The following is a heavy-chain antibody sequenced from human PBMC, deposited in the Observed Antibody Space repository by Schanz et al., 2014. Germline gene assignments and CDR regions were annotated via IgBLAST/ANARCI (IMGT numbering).Heavy chain of an antibody. J-gene: IGHJ6*02. CDR2: ISGSSIHK. CDR3: ARFLARYQYYGVDV. CDR1: GFTFSDYY. Sequence: VQLVDSGGGLVQPGGSLRLSCAASGFTFSDYYMAWIRQAPGKGLEWVSHISGSSIHKNYADSVKGRFSISRDNGETSVYLQINSLIVEDTAVYYCARFLARYQYYGVDVWGQGTTVIVSS. D-gene: IGHD3-3*01. V-gene: IGHV3-11*05.